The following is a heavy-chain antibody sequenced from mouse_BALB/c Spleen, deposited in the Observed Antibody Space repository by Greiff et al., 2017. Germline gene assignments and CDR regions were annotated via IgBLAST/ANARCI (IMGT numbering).Heavy chain of an antibody. CDR2: IDPENGNT. J-gene: IGHJ2*01. Sequence: EVQLQQSGAELVRPGALVKLSCKASGFNIKDYYMHWVKQRPEQGLEWIGWIDPENGNTIYDPKFQGKASITADTSSNTAYLQLSSLTSEDTAVYYCAREGLWLRKDFDYWGQGTTLTVSS. V-gene: IGHV14-1*02. CDR3: AREGLWLRKDFDY. D-gene: IGHD2-2*01. CDR1: GFNIKDYY.